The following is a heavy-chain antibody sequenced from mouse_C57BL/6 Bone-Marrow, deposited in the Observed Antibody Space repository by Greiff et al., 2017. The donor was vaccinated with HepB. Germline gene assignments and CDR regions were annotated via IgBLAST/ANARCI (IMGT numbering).Heavy chain of an antibody. D-gene: IGHD1-1*01. V-gene: IGHV5-4*01. CDR1: GFTFSSYA. J-gene: IGHJ1*03. CDR3: ARENYYGHWYFDV. CDR2: ISDGGSYT. Sequence: DVKLVESGGGLVKPGGSLKLSCAASGFTFSSYAMSWVRQTPEKRLEWVATISDGGSYTYYPDNVKGRFTISRDNAKNNMYLQMSHLKSEDTAMYYCARENYYGHWYFDVWGTGTKVTVSS.